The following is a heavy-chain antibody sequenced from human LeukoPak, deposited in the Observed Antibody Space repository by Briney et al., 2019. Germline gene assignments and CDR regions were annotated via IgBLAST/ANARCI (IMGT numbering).Heavy chain of an antibody. J-gene: IGHJ3*02. CDR3: AKSNGYGLVDI. V-gene: IGHV4-4*07. CDR2: IYSSGST. CDR1: GGSISTYY. Sequence: SETLSLTCTVSGGSISTYYWSWIRQPAGKGLEWIGRIYSSGSTNYNPSLKSRVTMSVDASKNQFSLKLSSVTAADTSVYYCAKSNGYGLVDIWGQGTMVTVSS. D-gene: IGHD3-10*01.